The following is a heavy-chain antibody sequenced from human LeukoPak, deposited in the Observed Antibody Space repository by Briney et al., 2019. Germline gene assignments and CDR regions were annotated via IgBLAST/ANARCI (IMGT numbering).Heavy chain of an antibody. J-gene: IGHJ4*02. CDR3: ARDTKN. Sequence: GGSLRLSCAASGFTFSDYYMSWIRQAPGKGLEWVSVIYSGGSTYYADSVKGRFTISRDNSKNTLYLQMSSLRAEDTAVYYCARDTKNWGQGTLVTVSS. V-gene: IGHV3-66*01. CDR1: GFTFSDYY. D-gene: IGHD1-1*01. CDR2: IYSGGST.